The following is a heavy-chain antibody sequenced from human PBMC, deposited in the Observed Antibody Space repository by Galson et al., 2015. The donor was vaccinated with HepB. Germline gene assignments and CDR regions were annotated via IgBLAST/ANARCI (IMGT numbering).Heavy chain of an antibody. D-gene: IGHD3-10*01. Sequence: SCKASGYTFTTYTMHWVRQAPGQRLEWMGWINAGNGNTKYSQKFQGRVTFTRDTSASTAYMELSGLRSEDTAVYYCARDRGGESRLYFFDYWGQGTLVTVSS. V-gene: IGHV1-3*01. CDR2: INAGNGNT. CDR1: GYTFTTYT. J-gene: IGHJ4*02. CDR3: ARDRGGESRLYFFDY.